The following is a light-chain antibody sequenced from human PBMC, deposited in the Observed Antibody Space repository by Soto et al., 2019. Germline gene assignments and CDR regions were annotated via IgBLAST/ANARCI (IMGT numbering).Light chain of an antibody. V-gene: IGKV3-11*01. Sequence: DIVLTQSPATLSLSPGERATLSCRASQSVSSYLAWYQQKPGQAPRLLIYDTSNRATGIPARFSGSGSGTDFTLTISSLEHEDFAVYYCQQRSNWPLYTFGQGTKLEIK. CDR3: QQRSNWPLYT. CDR1: QSVSSY. J-gene: IGKJ2*01. CDR2: DTS.